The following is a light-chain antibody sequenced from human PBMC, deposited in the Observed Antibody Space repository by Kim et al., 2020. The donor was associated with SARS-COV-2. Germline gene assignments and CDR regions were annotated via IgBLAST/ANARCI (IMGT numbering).Light chain of an antibody. V-gene: IGLV3-25*03. CDR1: ALPKQY. J-gene: IGLJ3*02. Sequence: SYELTQPPSVSVSPGQTARITCSGDALPKQYAYWYQQKPGQAPVLVIYKDSERPSGIPERFSGSSSGTTVTLSISGVQAEDEADYYCRSADSSDTWVFGGGTQLTVL. CDR2: KDS. CDR3: RSADSSDTWV.